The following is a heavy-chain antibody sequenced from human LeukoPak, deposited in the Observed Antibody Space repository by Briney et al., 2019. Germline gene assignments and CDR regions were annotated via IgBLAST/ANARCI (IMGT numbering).Heavy chain of an antibody. CDR2: ISGYNGDT. CDR1: GYTFTGYY. D-gene: IGHD5-18*01. CDR3: ARDKTAMTYYYYGMDV. Sequence: EASVKVSCKASGYTFTGYYMHWVRQAPGQGLEWMGWISGYNGDTKYAQKLQGRVTMTTDTSTSTAYMELRSLRSDDTAVYYCARDKTAMTYYYYGMDVWGQGTTVTVSS. V-gene: IGHV1-18*04. J-gene: IGHJ6*02.